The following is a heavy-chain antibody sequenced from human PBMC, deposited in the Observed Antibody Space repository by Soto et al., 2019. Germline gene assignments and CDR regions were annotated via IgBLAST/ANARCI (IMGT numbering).Heavy chain of an antibody. CDR1: GDSVSSNSAA. Sequence: SQTLSLTCAISGDSVSSNSAAWNWIRQSPSRGLEWLGRTYYRSKWYNDYAVSAENRITINPDQSNNQFSLQLKSVTPEDTTVYYYGRIEWNADSSSGCNWFDPWGQGTLVTVSS. D-gene: IGHD6-13*01. CDR2: TYYRSKWYN. V-gene: IGHV6-1*01. J-gene: IGHJ5*02. CDR3: GRIEWNADSSSGCNWFDP.